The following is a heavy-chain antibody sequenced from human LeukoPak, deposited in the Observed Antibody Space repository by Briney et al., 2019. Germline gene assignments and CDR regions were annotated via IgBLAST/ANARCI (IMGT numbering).Heavy chain of an antibody. CDR3: ARGEPIFDY. J-gene: IGHJ4*02. Sequence: ASVKVSCKASGYTFTSYGITWLRQAPGEGLEWMGWISTYSGNTRYAQKFQGRVTMTTDTSTSTAYMELRSLRSDDTAVFYCARGEPIFDYWGQGTLVTVSS. V-gene: IGHV1-18*01. D-gene: IGHD1-26*01. CDR1: GYTFTSYG. CDR2: ISTYSGNT.